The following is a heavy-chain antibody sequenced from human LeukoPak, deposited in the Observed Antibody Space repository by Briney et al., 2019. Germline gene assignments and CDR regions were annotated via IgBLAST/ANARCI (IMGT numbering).Heavy chain of an antibody. J-gene: IGHJ1*01. D-gene: IGHD6-13*01. V-gene: IGHV4-4*02. CDR1: GFTFSNAW. CDR2: IYYSGST. Sequence: GSLRLSCAASGFTFSNAWMSWVRQPPGKGLEWIGSIYYSGSTYYNPSLKSRVTISVDTSKNQFSLKLSSVTAADTAVYYCARDAYSSSWQAYFQHWGQGTLVTVSS. CDR3: ARDAYSSSWQAYFQH.